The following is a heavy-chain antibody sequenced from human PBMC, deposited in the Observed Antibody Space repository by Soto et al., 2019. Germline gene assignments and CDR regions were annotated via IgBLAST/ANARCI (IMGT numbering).Heavy chain of an antibody. Sequence: QVQLVESGGGVIQPGRSLKLSCVGSGFPFWHYAMHWVRQATGKGLEWVAVIWSDGNKESYVDSVKVRFAISRDNSKYALEFKMNSLGVGGTAVYFWASDRSGGWFHIDVWGQGTTFSVSS. V-gene: IGHV3-33*01. D-gene: IGHD6-19*01. CDR2: IWSDGNKE. CDR1: GFPFWHYA. CDR3: ASDRSGGWFHIDV. J-gene: IGHJ6*02.